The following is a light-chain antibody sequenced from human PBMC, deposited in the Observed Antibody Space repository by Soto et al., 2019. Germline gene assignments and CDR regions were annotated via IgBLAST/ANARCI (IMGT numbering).Light chain of an antibody. CDR2: GAS. J-gene: IGKJ2*01. V-gene: IGKV3-20*01. CDR3: QQYGSSPGT. CDR1: QSVSSSY. Sequence: EIVLTQSPGTLSLSPGERATLSCRASQSVSSSYLAWYQQKPGQAPRLLIYGASSRATGIPDRFSGSGSGKDFTLPISRLEYEDFAVYYCQQYGSSPGTFGQGTKLEI.